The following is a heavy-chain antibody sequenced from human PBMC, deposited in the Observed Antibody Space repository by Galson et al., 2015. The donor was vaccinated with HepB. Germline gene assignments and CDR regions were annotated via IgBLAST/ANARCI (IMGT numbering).Heavy chain of an antibody. V-gene: IGHV3-64*01. CDR1: GFTFSSYA. CDR3: ARVESGYSTNYFDY. J-gene: IGHJ4*02. D-gene: IGHD3-3*01. Sequence: SLRLSCAASGFTFSSYAMHWVRQAPGKGLEYVSAISSNGGSTYYANSVKGRFTISRDNSKNTLYLQMGSLRAEDMAVYYCARVESGYSTNYFDYWGQGTLVTVSS. CDR2: ISSNGGST.